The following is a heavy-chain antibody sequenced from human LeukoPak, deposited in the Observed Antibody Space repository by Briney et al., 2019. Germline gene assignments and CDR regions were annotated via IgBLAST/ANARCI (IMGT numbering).Heavy chain of an antibody. J-gene: IGHJ4*02. Sequence: GASVKVSCKASGYTFTSYDINWVRQAPGQGLKWMGWMNPTSGHTGYAQKFQGRVTMTRDTSISTAYMELNSLTSEDTAVYYCARSPVGVRKKHAFWGQGTLVIVSS. D-gene: IGHD3-10*01. CDR2: MNPTSGHT. V-gene: IGHV1-8*01. CDR3: ARSPVGVRKKHAF. CDR1: GYTFTSYD.